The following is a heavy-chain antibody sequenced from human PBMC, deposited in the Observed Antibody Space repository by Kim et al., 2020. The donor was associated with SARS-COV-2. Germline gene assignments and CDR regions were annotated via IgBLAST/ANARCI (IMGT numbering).Heavy chain of an antibody. J-gene: IGHJ6*03. CDR1: GGSISSGGYY. V-gene: IGHV4-31*03. D-gene: IGHD1-1*01. Sequence: SETLSLTCTVSGGSISSGGYYWSWIRQHPGKGLEWIGYIYYSGSTYYNPSLKSRVTISVDTSKNQFSLKLSSVTAADTAVYYCARSGIPGYYYYYMDVWGKGTTVTVSS. CDR2: IYYSGST. CDR3: ARSGIPGYYYYYMDV.